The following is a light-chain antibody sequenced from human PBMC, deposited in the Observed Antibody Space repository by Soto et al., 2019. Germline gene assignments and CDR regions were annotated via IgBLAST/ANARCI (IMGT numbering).Light chain of an antibody. Sequence: QSVLTQPPSASGTPGQRVTISCSGSSSNIGSEAVNWYQQLPGTAPKLLIYGNNQRPSGVPDRFSGSKSGTSASLAISGLQSEDEAHYYCAAWDDSLNGPVYGGGTELTVL. CDR3: AAWDDSLNGPV. CDR1: SSNIGSEA. V-gene: IGLV1-44*01. CDR2: GNN. J-gene: IGLJ3*02.